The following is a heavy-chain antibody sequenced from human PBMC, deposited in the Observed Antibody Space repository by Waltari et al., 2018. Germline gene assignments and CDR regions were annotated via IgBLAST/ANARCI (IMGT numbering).Heavy chain of an antibody. D-gene: IGHD5-12*01. CDR3: ARSPGERWLQMFFDY. CDR1: GGSVSSYA. V-gene: IGHV1-69*01. CDR2: IIPIFRTP. Sequence: QVQLAQSGAEVKKPGSSLKVSCKASGGSVSSYAISWVRQVPGQGLEWMGGIIPIFRTPNYAQKFLDRVTITAEESTNTVYMELRSLRPEDTAVYYCARSPGERWLQMFFDYWGQGTLVTVSS. J-gene: IGHJ4*02.